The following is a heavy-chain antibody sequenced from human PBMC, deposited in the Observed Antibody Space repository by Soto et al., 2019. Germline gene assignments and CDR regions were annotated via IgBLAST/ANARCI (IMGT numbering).Heavy chain of an antibody. CDR2: ISWNSGSI. J-gene: IGHJ4*02. V-gene: IGHV3-9*01. Sequence: PGGSLRLSCAASGFTFDDYAMHWVRQAPGKGLEWVSGISWNSGSIGYADSVKGRFTISRDNAKNSLYLQMNSLRAEDTAVYYCVQVPRPRVDYLLGSVYWGQGSLVTVSS. D-gene: IGHD3-10*01. CDR3: VQVPRPRVDYLLGSVY. CDR1: GFTFDDYA.